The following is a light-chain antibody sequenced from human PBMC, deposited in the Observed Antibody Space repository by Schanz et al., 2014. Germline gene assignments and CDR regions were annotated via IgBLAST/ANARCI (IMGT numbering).Light chain of an antibody. V-gene: IGLV2-8*01. CDR3: CSYAGSPYV. Sequence: QSALTQPPSASGSPGQSVTISCTGTSSDVGGYNYVSWYQQHPDKAPKLIIYEVTERPSGVPDRFSGSRSGNTASLTVSGLQAEDEADYYCCSYAGSPYVFGTGTKLTVL. CDR1: SSDVGGYNY. CDR2: EVT. J-gene: IGLJ1*01.